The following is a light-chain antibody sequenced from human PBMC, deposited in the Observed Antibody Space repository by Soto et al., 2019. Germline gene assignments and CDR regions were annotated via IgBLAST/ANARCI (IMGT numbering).Light chain of an antibody. CDR3: QSDDSSLSGFV. V-gene: IGLV1-40*01. Sequence: QSVLTQPPSVSGAPGQRVTISCTGSSSNIGAGYHVHWYQQLPGTAPKLLIYGNSNRPSGVPDRFSGSKSGTSASLAITGLQAEDEADYYCQSDDSSLSGFVFGTGTKLTVL. CDR1: SSNIGAGYH. J-gene: IGLJ1*01. CDR2: GNS.